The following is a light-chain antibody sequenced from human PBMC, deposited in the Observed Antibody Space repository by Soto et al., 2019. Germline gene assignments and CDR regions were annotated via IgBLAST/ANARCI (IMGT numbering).Light chain of an antibody. J-gene: IGLJ2*01. CDR3: SSYAGSNKGVV. CDR2: EVS. V-gene: IGLV2-8*01. CDR1: SSDVGGYNS. Sequence: QSALTQPPSASGSPGQSVTISCTGTSSDVGGYNSVSWCQQYPGKAPKLMIYEVSKRSSGVPDRFSGSKSGNTASLTVSGLQAEDEADYYCSSYAGSNKGVVFGGGTKLTVL.